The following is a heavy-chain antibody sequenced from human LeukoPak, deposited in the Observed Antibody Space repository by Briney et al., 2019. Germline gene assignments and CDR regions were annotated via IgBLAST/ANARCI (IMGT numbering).Heavy chain of an antibody. D-gene: IGHD1-26*01. CDR2: IYSGGST. J-gene: IGHJ6*02. Sequence: GGSLRLSCAASGFTISNNYMGWVRQAPGKGLEWVSVIYSGGSTYYADYVKGRFTISRDNSKNTLYLQMNSLRAEDTAVYYCARDRQIVEATHYYGMDVWGQGTTVTVSS. CDR1: GFTISNNY. V-gene: IGHV3-66*01. CDR3: ARDRQIVEATHYYGMDV.